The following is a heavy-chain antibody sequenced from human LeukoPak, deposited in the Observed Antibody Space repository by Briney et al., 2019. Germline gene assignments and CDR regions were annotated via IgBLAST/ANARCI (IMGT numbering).Heavy chain of an antibody. V-gene: IGHV3-64*01. CDR3: ARAPEYYDYVWGSYRSPLTLDY. CDR1: GFTFSSYA. Sequence: GGSLRLSCAASGFTFSSYAMHWVRQAPGKGLEYVSAISSNGGSTYYANSVNGRFTISRDNSKNTLYLQMGSLRAEDMAVYYCARAPEYYDYVWGSYRSPLTLDYWGQGTLVTVSS. J-gene: IGHJ4*02. CDR2: ISSNGGST. D-gene: IGHD3-16*02.